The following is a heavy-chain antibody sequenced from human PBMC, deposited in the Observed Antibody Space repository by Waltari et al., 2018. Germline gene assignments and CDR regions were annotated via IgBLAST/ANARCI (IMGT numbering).Heavy chain of an antibody. D-gene: IGHD3-10*01. V-gene: IGHV3-7*01. CDR2: KKQDGSGT. Sequence: EVQLVESGGGLVQPGGSLRLSCAASGFPFSSHWMNWVRQAPGKGLEWVALKKQDGSGTYYVDSLKGRFTISRDNAKNSLYLQMNSLRVEDTAIYYCARDRGWGWLDPWGQGTLVTVSS. J-gene: IGHJ5*02. CDR1: GFPFSSHW. CDR3: ARDRGWGWLDP.